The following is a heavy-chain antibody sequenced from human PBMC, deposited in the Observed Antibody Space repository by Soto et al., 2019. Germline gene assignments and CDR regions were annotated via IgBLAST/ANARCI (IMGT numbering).Heavy chain of an antibody. Sequence: QVQLVQSGAEVKKPGASVKVSCKASGYTFTSYDITWVRQATGQGLEWMGWMNPNSGNTGYAQKFQRRVTMPRTTSISTAYKELSSLRSADTAGYYCARGGGESGWDVDYWGQVNLVTVAS. CDR1: GYTFTSYD. CDR2: MNPNSGNT. V-gene: IGHV1-8*01. J-gene: IGHJ4*02. CDR3: ARGGGESGWDVDY. D-gene: IGHD6-19*01.